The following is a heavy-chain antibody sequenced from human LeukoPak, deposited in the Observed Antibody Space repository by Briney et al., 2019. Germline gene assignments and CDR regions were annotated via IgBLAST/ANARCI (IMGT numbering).Heavy chain of an antibody. J-gene: IGHJ6*03. CDR2: INPSGGST. D-gene: IGHD2-2*02. V-gene: IGHV1-46*01. Sequence: ASVKVSCKASGYTFTTYYMHWVRQAPGEGLEWMGIINPSGGSTSYAQKFQGRVTMTRDMSTSTVYMELSSLRSEDTAVYYCARVAAEVVGVPGPIGFGWLRRDYYYMDVWGKGTTVTVSS. CDR1: GYTFTTYY. CDR3: ARVAAEVVGVPGPIGFGWLRRDYYYMDV.